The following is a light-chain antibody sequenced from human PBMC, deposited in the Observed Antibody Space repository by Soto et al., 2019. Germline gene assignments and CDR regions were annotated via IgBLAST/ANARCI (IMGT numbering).Light chain of an antibody. J-gene: IGLJ1*01. CDR3: NAQADNGKHV. V-gene: IGLV2-8*01. CDR2: EVS. CDR1: SNDVGHCSF. Sequence: QSALTQPPAASGSPGQSVTISCTGNSNDVGHCSFISWYQQHPGKGPKLIIYEVSKRPSGVPDRFSGSKSGNTASLSVSGLQDEDEADYFCNAQADNGKHVFGTGTKVTVL.